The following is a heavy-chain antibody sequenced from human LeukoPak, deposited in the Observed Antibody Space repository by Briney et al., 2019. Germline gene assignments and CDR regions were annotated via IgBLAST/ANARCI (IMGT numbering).Heavy chain of an antibody. V-gene: IGHV1-2*02. J-gene: IGHJ5*02. CDR1: GYTFTGYY. CDR3: ARTREYSSTWFFPPFDP. Sequence: GASVKVSCKASGYTFTGYYMNWVRQAPGQGLEWMGWINPNSGRTNYAHNFQGRVTLTRDPSISTAYMELTGLTSNDTGVYSCARTREYSSTWFFPPFDPWGQGTLVTVSS. CDR2: INPNSGRT. D-gene: IGHD6-13*01.